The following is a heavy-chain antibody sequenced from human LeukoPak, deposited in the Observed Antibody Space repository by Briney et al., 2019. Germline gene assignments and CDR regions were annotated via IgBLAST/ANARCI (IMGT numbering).Heavy chain of an antibody. D-gene: IGHD3-22*01. V-gene: IGHV4-4*07. CDR1: GGSISSYY. CDR2: LYPGVST. CDR3: ARLKFYDSTGYSPGHYMDV. J-gene: IGHJ6*03. Sequence: KPSETLSLTCTVSGGSISSYYWSWIRQTAGKGLEWIGRLYPGVSTNYNPSLKSRVTMSVDTSKNQFALKLSAVTAADTAVYYCARLKFYDSTGYSPGHYMDVWGKGTTVTVSS.